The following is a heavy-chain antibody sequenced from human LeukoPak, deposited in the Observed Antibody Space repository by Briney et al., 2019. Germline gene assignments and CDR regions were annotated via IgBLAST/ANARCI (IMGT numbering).Heavy chain of an antibody. J-gene: IGHJ6*04. CDR3: AELGITMIGGV. V-gene: IGHV3-48*03. Sequence: GGSLRLSCAASGFTFSSYEMNWVRQATGKGLEWGSYISSSGSTIYYAASVKGRFNISRDNAKNSLYLQMNSLRAEDTAVYYCAELGITMIGGVWGKGTTVTISS. CDR2: ISSSGSTI. D-gene: IGHD3-10*02. CDR1: GFTFSSYE.